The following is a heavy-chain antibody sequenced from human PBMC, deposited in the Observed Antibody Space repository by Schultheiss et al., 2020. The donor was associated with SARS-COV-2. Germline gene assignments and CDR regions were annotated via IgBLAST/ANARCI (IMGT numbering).Heavy chain of an antibody. CDR3: ARASCSSGYNMLGGWFDP. CDR1: GYSISSGYY. Sequence: SETLSLTCAVSGYSISSGYYWGWIRQPPGKGLEWIGYIYYSGSTNYNPSLKSRVTISVDTSRNQFSLKLSSVTAADTAVYYCARASCSSGYNMLGGWFDPWGQGTLVTVSS. CDR2: IYYSGST. V-gene: IGHV4-61*01. J-gene: IGHJ5*02. D-gene: IGHD6-19*01.